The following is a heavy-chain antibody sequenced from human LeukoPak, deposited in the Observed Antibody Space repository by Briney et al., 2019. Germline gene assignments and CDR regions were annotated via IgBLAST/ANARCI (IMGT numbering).Heavy chain of an antibody. J-gene: IGHJ3*02. CDR2: IYYSGST. D-gene: IGHD3-22*01. CDR1: GGSISGSSYY. Sequence: SETLSLTCTVSGGSISGSSYYWGWIRQPPGKGLEWIGSIYYSGSTYYNPSLKSRVTISVDTSKNQFSLKLSSVTAADTAVYYCARHADSSGYLDAFDIWGQGTMVTVSS. V-gene: IGHV4-39*01. CDR3: ARHADSSGYLDAFDI.